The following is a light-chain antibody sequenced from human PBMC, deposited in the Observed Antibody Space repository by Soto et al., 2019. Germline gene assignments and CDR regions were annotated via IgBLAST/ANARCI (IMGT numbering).Light chain of an antibody. V-gene: IGKV2-28*01. CDR2: LGS. CDR1: QSLMHSNGYTY. Sequence: DIVMTQSPLSLPVTHGEPPSISCRSSQSLMHSNGYTYLNRYVQKPGQSPHLLIYLGSYRASGVPDRFSGSGSGADFTLKNSRVEAEDVGVFCCRQAPQTPWTVRSGTRVDIK. CDR3: RQAPQTPWT. J-gene: IGKJ1*01.